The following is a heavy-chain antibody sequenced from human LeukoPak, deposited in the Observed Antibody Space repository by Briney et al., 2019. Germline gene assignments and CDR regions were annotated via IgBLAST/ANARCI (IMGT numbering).Heavy chain of an antibody. V-gene: IGHV4-4*07. CDR2: IYTSGST. J-gene: IGHJ3*02. CDR3: ARLRPMGGSFPDSFDI. Sequence: SETLSLTCTVSGGSISNYYWSWIRQPAGKGLEWIGRIYTSGSTNYNPSLKSRLTMSVDTSKNQFSLKLSSVTAADTAVYYCARLRPMGGSFPDSFDIWGQGTMVTVSS. CDR1: GGSISNYY. D-gene: IGHD1-26*01.